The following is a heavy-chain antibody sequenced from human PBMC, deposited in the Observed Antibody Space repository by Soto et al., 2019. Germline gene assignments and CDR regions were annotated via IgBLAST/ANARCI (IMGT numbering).Heavy chain of an antibody. CDR2: IIPIFGTA. Sequence: SVKVSCKASGGTFSSYAISWVRQAPGQGLEWMGGIIPIFGTANYAQKFQGRVTITADESTSTAYMELSSLRSEDTAVYYCARDPSLWSSGSYLFDYWGQVTLVTVSS. CDR3: ARDPSLWSSGSYLFDY. V-gene: IGHV1-69*13. D-gene: IGHD3-22*01. CDR1: GGTFSSYA. J-gene: IGHJ4*02.